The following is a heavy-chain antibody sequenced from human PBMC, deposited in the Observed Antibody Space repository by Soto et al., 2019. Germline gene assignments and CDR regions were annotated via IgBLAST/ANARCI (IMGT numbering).Heavy chain of an antibody. CDR1: SGSISVTSYY. CDR2: VYYAGST. D-gene: IGHD2-15*01. J-gene: IGHJ5*02. Sequence: SQTLSLTWPFSSGSISVTSYYLGFLPQRPWKGREWIGSVYYAGSTHYNPSLKSRVTISIDTSKNQFSLNLISVTAADTAVYYCARRRGCSGAGCYYSGYAWFEPWGQGTQVTVSS. V-gene: IGHV4-39*01. CDR3: ARRRGCSGAGCYYSGYAWFEP.